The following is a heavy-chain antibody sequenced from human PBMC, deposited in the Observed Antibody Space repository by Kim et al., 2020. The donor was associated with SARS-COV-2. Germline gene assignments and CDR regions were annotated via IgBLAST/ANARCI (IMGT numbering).Heavy chain of an antibody. J-gene: IGHJ5*02. Sequence: ASVKVSCKASGYTFTSYGINWVRQATGQGLEWMGWMNPNSGNTGYAQKFQGRVTMTRNTSISTAYMELSSLRSEDTAVYYCARGITIFGVVKFDPWGQGTLVTVSS. V-gene: IGHV1-8*01. D-gene: IGHD3-3*01. CDR1: GYTFTSYG. CDR2: MNPNSGNT. CDR3: ARGITIFGVVKFDP.